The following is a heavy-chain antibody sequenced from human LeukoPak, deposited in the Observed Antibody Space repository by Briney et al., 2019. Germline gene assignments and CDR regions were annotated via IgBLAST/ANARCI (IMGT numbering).Heavy chain of an antibody. D-gene: IGHD2-21*02. CDR1: GGSINSYY. CDR3: ARAVTPQPFFDY. J-gene: IGHJ4*02. Sequence: PSETLSLTCSVSGGSINSYYWSWIRQPPGKGLEWIGYIYYSGSTNYNPSLKSRVTISVDTSKNQFSLRLSSVTAADTAVYYCARAVTPQPFFDYWGQGNLVTVSS. CDR2: IYYSGST. V-gene: IGHV4-59*01.